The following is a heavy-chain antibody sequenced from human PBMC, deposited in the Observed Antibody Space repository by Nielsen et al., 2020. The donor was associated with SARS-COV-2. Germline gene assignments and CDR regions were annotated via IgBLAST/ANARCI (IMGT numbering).Heavy chain of an antibody. CDR3: GRHTGGYNDY. V-gene: IGHV5-51*01. CDR1: GYSFTSYW. D-gene: IGHD5-12*01. CDR2: IYPGDSDT. J-gene: IGHJ4*02. Sequence: GKSLKISCQGSGYSFTSYWIGWVRQMPGKGLEWVGLIYPGDSDTRYSPSFQGQVSISADKSLSPAYLQLSSLKASDTAMYYCGRHTGGYNDYWGQGTLVTVSS.